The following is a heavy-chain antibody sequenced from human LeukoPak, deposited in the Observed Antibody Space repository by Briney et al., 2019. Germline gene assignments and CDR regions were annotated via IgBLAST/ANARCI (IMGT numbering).Heavy chain of an antibody. CDR2: ISSSSSYI. V-gene: IGHV3-21*01. Sequence: GGSLRLSCAASGFTFSSYSMNWVRQAPGKGLEWVSSISSSSSYIYYADSVKGRFTISRDNAKNSLYLQRNSLRAEDTTVYNCARRWAGRLGYMDVWRKGTTVTVSS. CDR3: ARRWAGRLGYMDV. CDR1: GFTFSSYS. J-gene: IGHJ6*03. D-gene: IGHD6-6*01.